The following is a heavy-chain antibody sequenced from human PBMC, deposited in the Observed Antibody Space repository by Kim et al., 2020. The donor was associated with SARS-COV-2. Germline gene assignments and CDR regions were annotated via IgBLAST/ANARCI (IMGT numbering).Heavy chain of an antibody. Sequence: SETLSLTCTVSGGSISSSSYYWGWIRQPPGKGLEWIGSIYYSGSTYYNPSLKSRVTISVDTSKNQFSLKLSSVTAADTAVYYCARQPVVPAARSGGFDPWGQGTLVTVSS. D-gene: IGHD2-2*01. V-gene: IGHV4-39*01. J-gene: IGHJ5*02. CDR1: GGSISSSSYY. CDR3: ARQPVVPAARSGGFDP. CDR2: IYYSGST.